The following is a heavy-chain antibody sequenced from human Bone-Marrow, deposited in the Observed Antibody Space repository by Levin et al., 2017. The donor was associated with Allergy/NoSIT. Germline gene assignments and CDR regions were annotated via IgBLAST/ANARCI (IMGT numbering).Heavy chain of an antibody. CDR2: TYYRSKWYN. Sequence: SQTLSLTCAISGDSVSSNSAAWNWIRQSPSRGLEWLGRTYYRSKWYNDYAVSVKSRITINPDTSKNQFSLQLNSVTPEDTAVYYCARGVVVTTTHGWYFDYWGQGTLVTVSS. CDR3: ARGVVVTTTHGWYFDY. CDR1: GDSVSSNSAA. V-gene: IGHV6-1*01. J-gene: IGHJ4*02. D-gene: IGHD2-21*02.